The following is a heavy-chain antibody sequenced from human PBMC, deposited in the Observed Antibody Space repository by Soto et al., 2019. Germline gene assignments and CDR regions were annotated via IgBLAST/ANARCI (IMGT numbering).Heavy chain of an antibody. Sequence: SETLSLTCTVSGDSINSVYWSWVRQPPGKGLEWIGYIYNSGSTNYNPSLKSRVTMSVDPSKNQFSLKLSSATVADTAVYYCARYLRSGLYYMDVWGKGTTVT. CDR2: IYNSGST. V-gene: IGHV4-59*08. CDR3: ARYLRSGLYYMDV. D-gene: IGHD3-3*01. J-gene: IGHJ6*03. CDR1: GDSINSVY.